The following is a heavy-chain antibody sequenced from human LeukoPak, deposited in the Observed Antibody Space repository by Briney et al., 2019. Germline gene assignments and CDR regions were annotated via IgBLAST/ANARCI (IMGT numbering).Heavy chain of an antibody. J-gene: IGHJ4*02. Sequence: PGGSLRLSCAASGFIFSSYWMHWVRQAPGKGLVWVSRINSDGSSTSYADSVKGRFTISRDNAKNTLYLQMNSLRAEDTAVYYCARGSRRRITMIVVVSSGSDYWGQGTLVTVSS. D-gene: IGHD3-22*01. V-gene: IGHV3-74*01. CDR2: INSDGSST. CDR1: GFIFSSYW. CDR3: ARGSRRRITMIVVVSSGSDY.